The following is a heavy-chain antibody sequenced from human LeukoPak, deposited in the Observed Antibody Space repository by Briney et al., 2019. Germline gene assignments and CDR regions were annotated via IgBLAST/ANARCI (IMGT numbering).Heavy chain of an antibody. CDR2: ISDDGRHN. CDR3: ARVYLERLTAGYFDH. J-gene: IGHJ4*02. V-gene: IGHV3-30*03. CDR1: AFSLSAYN. Sequence: GGSLRLSCAASAFSLSAYNMNWVRQAPGKGLEWVAVISDDGRHNYYADSVKGRFTISRDNSKSTLYLQMNSLRDDDSAAYFCARVYLERLTAGYFDHWGQGTQVTVSP. D-gene: IGHD2-8*01.